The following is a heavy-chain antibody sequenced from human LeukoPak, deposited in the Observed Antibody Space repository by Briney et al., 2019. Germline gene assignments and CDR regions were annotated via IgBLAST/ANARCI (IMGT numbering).Heavy chain of an antibody. V-gene: IGHV1-2*02. CDR2: INPKSSGT. Sequence: ASVKVSCKASGYTFTGYYMHWVRQAPGQGLEWMGWINPKSSGTNYAQKFQGRVTMTRDTSISTAYMELSRLRSDDTAVYYCARLESSGYYYSFDYWGQGTLVTVSS. D-gene: IGHD3-22*01. CDR1: GYTFTGYY. CDR3: ARLESSGYYYSFDY. J-gene: IGHJ4*02.